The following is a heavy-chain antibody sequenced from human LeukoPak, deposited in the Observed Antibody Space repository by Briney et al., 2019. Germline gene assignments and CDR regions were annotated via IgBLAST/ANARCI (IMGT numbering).Heavy chain of an antibody. Sequence: PGRSLRLSCAASGFTFSSYAMHWVRQAPGKGLEWVAVISYDGSNKYYADSVKGRFTISRDNSKNTLYLQMNSLRAEDTAVYYCAVRDDILTGPFDYWGQGTLVTVSS. J-gene: IGHJ4*02. V-gene: IGHV3-30-3*01. CDR1: GFTFSSYA. D-gene: IGHD3-9*01. CDR2: ISYDGSNK. CDR3: AVRDDILTGPFDY.